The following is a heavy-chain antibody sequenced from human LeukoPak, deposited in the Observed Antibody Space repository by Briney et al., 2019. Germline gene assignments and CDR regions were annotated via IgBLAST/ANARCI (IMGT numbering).Heavy chain of an antibody. D-gene: IGHD3-9*01. CDR3: TTEGYDILTGLYYFDY. V-gene: IGHV3-15*01. J-gene: IGHJ4*02. CDR2: IKSKTDGGTT. CDR1: GFTFSNAW. Sequence: GGSLRLSCAASGFTFSNAWMSWVRQAPGKGLEWVGRIKSKTDGGTTDYAAPVKGGFTISRDDSKNTLYLQMNSLKTEDTAVYYCTTEGYDILTGLYYFDYWGQGTLVTVSS.